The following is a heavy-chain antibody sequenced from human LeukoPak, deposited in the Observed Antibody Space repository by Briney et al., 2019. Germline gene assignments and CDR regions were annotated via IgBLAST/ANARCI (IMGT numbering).Heavy chain of an antibody. J-gene: IGHJ6*02. CDR2: ISYDGSNK. V-gene: IGHV3-30*18. CDR3: AKEGPRWVAATHRYYGMDV. Sequence: GRSLRLSCAASGFTFSSYGMHWVRQAPGKGLEWVAVISYDGSNKYYADSVKGRFTISRDNSMNTLYLQMNSLRAEDTAVYYCAKEGPRWVAATHRYYGMDVWGQGTTVTVSS. CDR1: GFTFSSYG. D-gene: IGHD2-15*01.